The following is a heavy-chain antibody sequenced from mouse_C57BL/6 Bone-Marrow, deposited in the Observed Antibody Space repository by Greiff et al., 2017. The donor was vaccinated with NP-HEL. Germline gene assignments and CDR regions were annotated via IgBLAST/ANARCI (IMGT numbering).Heavy chain of an antibody. CDR2: ISSGGDYT. V-gene: IGHV5-9-1*02. CDR3: TRERTGTGAY. D-gene: IGHD4-1*01. J-gene: IGHJ3*01. CDR1: GFTFSSYA. Sequence: EVQLLESGAGLVKPGGSLKLSCAASGFTFSSYAMSWVRQTPEKRLEWVAYISSGGDYTYYADTVKGRFTIARDNARNTLYLQMSSLKSEDTAMYYCTRERTGTGAYWGQGTLVTVSA.